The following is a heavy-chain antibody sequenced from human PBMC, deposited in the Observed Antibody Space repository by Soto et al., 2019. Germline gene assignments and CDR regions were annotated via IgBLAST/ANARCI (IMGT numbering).Heavy chain of an antibody. V-gene: IGHV3-11*05. Sequence: QVQLVESGGGLVKPGGSLTLSCAASGFTFSDYYMSWIRQAPGKGLEWVSYISSSSSYTNYADSVKGRFTISRDNAKNSLYLQMNSLRAEDTVVYYCARRGAVAGMDYYYGMDVWGQGTTVTVSS. D-gene: IGHD6-19*01. CDR3: ARRGAVAGMDYYYGMDV. J-gene: IGHJ6*02. CDR1: GFTFSDYY. CDR2: ISSSSSYT.